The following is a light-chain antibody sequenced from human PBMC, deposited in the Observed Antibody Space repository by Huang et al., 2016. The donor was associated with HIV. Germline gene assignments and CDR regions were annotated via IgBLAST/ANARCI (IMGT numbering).Light chain of an antibody. CDR1: QSVDKY. V-gene: IGKV3-11*01. CDR3: QQRANWPPIT. CDR2: DTS. J-gene: IGKJ4*01. Sequence: PGERATLSCRASQSVDKYLGWYQQRPGQAPRLLIYDTSNRATGVPARFSGSGSGTDITLTISSLEPEDFGVYYCQQRANWPPITFGGGTKVEIK.